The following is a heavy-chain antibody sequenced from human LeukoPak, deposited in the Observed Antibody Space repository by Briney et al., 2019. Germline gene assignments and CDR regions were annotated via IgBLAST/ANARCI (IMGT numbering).Heavy chain of an antibody. CDR3: APDSFDY. D-gene: IGHD3-3*01. CDR2: ISYDGSNK. Sequence: GGSLRLSCAASGFTFSSYAMHWVRQAPGKGLEWVAVISYDGSNKYYADSVKGRFTISRDNSKNTLYLQMNSLRAEDTAVYYCAPDSFDYWGQGTLATVSS. J-gene: IGHJ4*02. CDR1: GFTFSSYA. V-gene: IGHV3-30-3*01.